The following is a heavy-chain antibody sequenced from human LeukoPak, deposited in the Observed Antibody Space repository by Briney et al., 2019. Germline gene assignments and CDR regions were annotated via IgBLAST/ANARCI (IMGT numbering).Heavy chain of an antibody. V-gene: IGHV3-30*18. J-gene: IGHJ4*02. Sequence: GGSLRLSCAASGFTFSSHDMHWVRQAPGKGLEWVAVISYDGSNKYYADSVKGRFTISRDNSKNTLYLQMNSLRAEDTAVYYCAKDRYGSGSSYFDHWGQGTLVTVSS. D-gene: IGHD3-10*01. CDR3: AKDRYGSGSSYFDH. CDR2: ISYDGSNK. CDR1: GFTFSSHD.